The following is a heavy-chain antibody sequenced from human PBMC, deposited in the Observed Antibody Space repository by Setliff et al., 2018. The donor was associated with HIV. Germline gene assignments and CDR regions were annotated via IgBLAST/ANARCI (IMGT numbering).Heavy chain of an antibody. Sequence: PGESLTISCTVSGFTFGDYAMSWVRQAPGKGLEWVGFIRSKAYGGTTEYAASVKGRFTISRDDSKSIAYLQMNSLKTEDTAVYYCTRDLGGPFDYWGQGTLVTVSS. CDR1: GFTFGDYA. J-gene: IGHJ4*02. CDR3: TRDLGGPFDY. D-gene: IGHD3-16*01. CDR2: IRSKAYGGTT. V-gene: IGHV3-49*04.